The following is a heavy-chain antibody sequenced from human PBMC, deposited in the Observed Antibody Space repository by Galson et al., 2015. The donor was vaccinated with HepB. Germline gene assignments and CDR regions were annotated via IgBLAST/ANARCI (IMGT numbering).Heavy chain of an antibody. J-gene: IGHJ4*02. Sequence: SLRLSCAASGFTFSSYAMSWVRQAPGKGLEWVSAISGSGGSTYYADSVKGRFTISRDNSKNTLYLQINSLRAKDTAVYYCAKDQGWNEYYFDYWGQGTLVTVSS. CDR3: AKDQGWNEYYFDY. CDR1: GFTFSSYA. D-gene: IGHD1-1*01. V-gene: IGHV3-23*01. CDR2: ISGSGGST.